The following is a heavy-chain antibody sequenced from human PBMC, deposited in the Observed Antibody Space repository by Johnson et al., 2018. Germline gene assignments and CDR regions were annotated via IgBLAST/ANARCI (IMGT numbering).Heavy chain of an antibody. J-gene: IGHJ4*02. CDR2: ISNDGRNK. CDR3: ATDYPVDS. Sequence: QVQLVESGGGVVQPGRSLRLSCAASGFTFSSYAMHWVRQAPGKGLEWVAVISNDGRNKDYADSVKGRFTISRDNSKNTLYLQMNSLRPEDTAVYYCATDYPVDSWGQGTLVTVSS. V-gene: IGHV3-30-3*01. D-gene: IGHD4-11*01. CDR1: GFTFSSYA.